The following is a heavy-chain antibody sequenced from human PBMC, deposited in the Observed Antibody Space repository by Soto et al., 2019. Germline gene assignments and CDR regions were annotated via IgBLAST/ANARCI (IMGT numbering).Heavy chain of an antibody. CDR1: GGSISSGDYY. CDR2: IYDSGST. CDR3: ARTLTGIWGRYRYSFLY. V-gene: IGHV4-30-4*01. Sequence: PSETLSLTCTVSGGSISSGDYYWSWIRQPPGKGLEWIGYIYDSGSTYYNPSLKSRVTISVDTSKNQFSLRLTSVTAADTAVYYCARTLTGIWGRYRYSFLYWGPGTLLTVSS. J-gene: IGHJ4*02. D-gene: IGHD3-16*02.